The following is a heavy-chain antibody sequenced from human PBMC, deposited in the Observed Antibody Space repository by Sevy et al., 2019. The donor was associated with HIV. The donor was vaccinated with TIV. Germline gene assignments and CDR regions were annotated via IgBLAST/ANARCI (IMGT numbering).Heavy chain of an antibody. V-gene: IGHV4-30-4*01. CDR3: ASSNGGNPYFDY. D-gene: IGHD2-15*01. CDR1: GGSISSGDYY. J-gene: IGHJ4*02. Sequence: SETLSLTCTVSGGSISSGDYYWSWIRQPPGKGLERIGYIYYSGSTYYNPSLKSRVTISVDTSKNQFSLKLSSVTAADTAVYYCASSNGGNPYFDYWGQGTLVTVSS. CDR2: IYYSGST.